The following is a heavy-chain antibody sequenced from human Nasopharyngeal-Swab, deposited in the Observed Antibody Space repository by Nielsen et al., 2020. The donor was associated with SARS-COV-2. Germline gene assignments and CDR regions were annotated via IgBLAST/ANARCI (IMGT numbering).Heavy chain of an antibody. CDR2: ISSSSSYI. D-gene: IGHD4-17*01. Sequence: GESLKISCAASGFTFSSYSMNWVRQAPGKGLEWVSSISSSSSYIYYADSVKGRFTISRDNAKNSLYLQMNSLRAEDTAVYYCASPATVTTLYDYYYYMDFWGKGTTVTVSS. CDR1: GFTFSSYS. V-gene: IGHV3-21*01. J-gene: IGHJ6*03. CDR3: ASPATVTTLYDYYYYMDF.